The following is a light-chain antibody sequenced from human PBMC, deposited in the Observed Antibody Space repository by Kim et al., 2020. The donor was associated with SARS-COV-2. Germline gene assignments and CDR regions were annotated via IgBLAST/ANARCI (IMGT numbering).Light chain of an antibody. CDR3: QSADSSGTYVV. CDR1: ALPKQY. V-gene: IGLV3-25*03. CDR2: KDS. Sequence: PGQTARITCSGDALPKQYAYWYQQKPGQAPVLVIYKDSERTSGIPERFSGSSSGTTVTLTISGVQAEDEADYYCQSADSSGTYVVFGGGTQLTVL. J-gene: IGLJ2*01.